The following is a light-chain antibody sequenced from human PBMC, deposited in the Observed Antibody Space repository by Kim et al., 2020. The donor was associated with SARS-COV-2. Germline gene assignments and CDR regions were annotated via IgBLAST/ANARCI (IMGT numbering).Light chain of an antibody. CDR2: DAS. CDR1: QDIKNY. V-gene: IGKV1-33*01. J-gene: IGKJ5*01. Sequence: DIQMTQSPSSLPASVGDRVTITCQASQDIKNYLNWSQQKPGEAPKALIYDASNLETGVPSRFSGGGSGTDFSFTISSLQPEDFATYYCQQYDNVPITFGQGTRLEIK. CDR3: QQYDNVPIT.